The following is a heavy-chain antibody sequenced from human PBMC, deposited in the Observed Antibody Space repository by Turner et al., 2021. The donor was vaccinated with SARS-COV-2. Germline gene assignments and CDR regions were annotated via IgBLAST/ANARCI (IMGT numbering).Heavy chain of an antibody. CDR1: GGAISSSSYY. J-gene: IGHJ4*02. V-gene: IGHV4-39*01. D-gene: IGHD2-8*01. CDR3: TRRRCMIGDSFDY. Sequence: RQLQVSATGEVKPSETLSVTCAVSGGAISSSSYYWGWTCQPPGRGLDWIGSIYYIGSTYYNSSHKSRITICVDTSKIQFSLKLSSVTAADAVVYYVTRRRCMIGDSFDYWGQGTLVTVSS. CDR2: IYYIGST.